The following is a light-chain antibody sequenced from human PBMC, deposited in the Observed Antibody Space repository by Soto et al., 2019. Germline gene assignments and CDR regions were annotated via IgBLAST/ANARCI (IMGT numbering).Light chain of an antibody. CDR3: SSYAGSNANYV. Sequence: QSVLTQPPSVSGSPGQSVTISCTGTSSDVGGYNYVSWYQQHPGKAPKLMIYEVSKRPSGVPDRFSGSKSGNTASLTVSGLQAEDEADYYCSSYAGSNANYVFGTGTKVTVL. J-gene: IGLJ1*01. V-gene: IGLV2-8*01. CDR2: EVS. CDR1: SSDVGGYNY.